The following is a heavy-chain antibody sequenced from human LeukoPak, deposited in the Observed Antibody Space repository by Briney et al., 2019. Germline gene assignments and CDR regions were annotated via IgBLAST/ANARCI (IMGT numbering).Heavy chain of an antibody. CDR1: GFTFSSYS. CDR2: ISGSGGST. CDR3: AKGGYCSSTSCYMASWFDP. Sequence: PGGSLRLSCAASGFTFSSYSMNWVRQAPGKGLEWVSAISGSGGSTYYADSVKGRFTISRDNSKNTLYLQMNSLRAEDTAVYYCAKGGYCSSTSCYMASWFDPWGQGTLVTVSS. D-gene: IGHD2-2*02. V-gene: IGHV3-23*01. J-gene: IGHJ5*02.